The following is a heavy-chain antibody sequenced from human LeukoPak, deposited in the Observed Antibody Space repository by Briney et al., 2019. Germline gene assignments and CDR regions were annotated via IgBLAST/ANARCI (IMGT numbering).Heavy chain of an antibody. D-gene: IGHD3-10*01. CDR1: GYTFSGYY. CDR2: INPSGGST. CDR3: ARDLRITMVRGNNWFDP. J-gene: IGHJ5*02. V-gene: IGHV1-46*01. Sequence: ASVKVSCKASGYTFSGYYMHWVRQAPGQGLEWMGIINPSGGSTSYAQKFQGRVTMTRDTSTSTVYMELSSLRSEDTAVYYCARDLRITMVRGNNWFDPWGQGTLVTVSS.